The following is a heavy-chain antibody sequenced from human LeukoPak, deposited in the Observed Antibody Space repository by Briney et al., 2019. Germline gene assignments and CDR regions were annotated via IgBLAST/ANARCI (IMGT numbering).Heavy chain of an antibody. V-gene: IGHV4-34*01. CDR3: ARGQVPAARGHNWFDP. J-gene: IGHJ5*02. D-gene: IGHD2-2*01. CDR1: GWSFNDFY. Sequence: PSETLSLTCAVYGWSFNDFYWNWIRQPPGKGLEWIGEINARGDTNYNPSLKSRVTISVDTSKNQFSLSLSSMSASDTAVYYCARGQVPAARGHNWFDPWGQGTPVTVSS. CDR2: INARGDT.